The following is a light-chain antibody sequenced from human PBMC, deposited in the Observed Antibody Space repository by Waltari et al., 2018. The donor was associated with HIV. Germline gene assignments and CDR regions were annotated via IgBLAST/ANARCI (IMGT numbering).Light chain of an antibody. CDR3: QQYYSLPPT. V-gene: IGKV4-1*01. Sequence: DIVMTQSPDSLAVSLGETVTINCKSSRTVLYHSDNQNYLAWYQQKARQAPRVLISWASTRAVMVPSSTPALGVPERFSGSGSGTNFSLTISGLQEDDVAIYYCQQYYSLPPTFGGGTRVERK. CDR2: WAS. CDR1: RTVLYHSDNQNY. J-gene: IGKJ4*01.